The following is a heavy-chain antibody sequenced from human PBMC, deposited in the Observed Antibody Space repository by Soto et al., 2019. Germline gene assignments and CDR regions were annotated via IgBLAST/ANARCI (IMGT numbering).Heavy chain of an antibody. V-gene: IGHV3-7*01. D-gene: IGHD1-26*01. CDR3: ARKVGDY. CDR2: IKQDESAS. CDR1: GFTFSDYW. Sequence: EVQLVESGGGLVQPGGSLRLSCAASGFTFSDYWMSWVRQAPGKGLEWVANIKQDESASYYVDSVKGRFTISRDNDKYSLYLQMNSLRAEDTAIYYCARKVGDYWGQGTLVTVSS. J-gene: IGHJ4*02.